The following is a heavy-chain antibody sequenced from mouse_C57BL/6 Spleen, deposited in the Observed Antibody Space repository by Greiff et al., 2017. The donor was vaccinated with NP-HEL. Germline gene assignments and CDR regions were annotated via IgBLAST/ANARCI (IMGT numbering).Heavy chain of an antibody. Sequence: QVQLQQSGPELVKPGASVKISCKASGYAFSSSWMNWVKQRPGKGLEWIGRIYPGDGDTNYNGKFKGKATLTADKSSSTAYMQLSSLTSEDSAVYFCATMVTTGAYWYFDVWGTGTTVTVSS. CDR1: GYAFSSSW. D-gene: IGHD2-2*01. V-gene: IGHV1-82*01. CDR3: ATMVTTGAYWYFDV. J-gene: IGHJ1*03. CDR2: IYPGDGDT.